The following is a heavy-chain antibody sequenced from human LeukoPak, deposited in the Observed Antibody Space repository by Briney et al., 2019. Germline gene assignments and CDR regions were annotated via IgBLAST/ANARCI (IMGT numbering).Heavy chain of an antibody. V-gene: IGHV4-34*01. J-gene: IGHJ4*02. CDR1: GGSFSGYY. CDR2: INQSGST. CDR3: ARGRITIFGVVAPVHDY. Sequence: SETLSLTCAVYGGSFSGYYWSWIRQPPGKGLEWIGEINQSGSTNYNPSLKSRVTISVDMSKNQFSLKLSSVTVADTAVYYCARGRITIFGVVAPVHDYWGQGTLVTVSS. D-gene: IGHD3-3*01.